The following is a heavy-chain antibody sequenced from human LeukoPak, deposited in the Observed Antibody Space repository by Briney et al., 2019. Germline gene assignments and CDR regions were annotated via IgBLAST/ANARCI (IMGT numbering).Heavy chain of an antibody. CDR1: GFTFSNFD. D-gene: IGHD3-3*01. Sequence: GGSLRLSCATSGFTFSNFDLHWVRQAPGKGLEWVSGISWNSGSTGYADSVKGRFTISRDNAKNSLYLQMNSLRAEDTALYYCAKASWKGYDFRSGYYSRFDPWGQGTLVTVSS. V-gene: IGHV3-9*01. CDR2: ISWNSGST. CDR3: AKASWKGYDFRSGYYSRFDP. J-gene: IGHJ5*02.